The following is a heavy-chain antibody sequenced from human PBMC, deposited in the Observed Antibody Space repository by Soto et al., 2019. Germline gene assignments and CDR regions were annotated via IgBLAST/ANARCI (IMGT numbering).Heavy chain of an antibody. Sequence: ASVKVSCKASGYTFTSYGISWVRQAPGQGLEWMGWISAYNGNTNYAQKLQGRVTMTTDTSTSTAYMELRSLRSDDTAVYYCATSPGYSGYDLKDAFDIWGQGTMVTVSS. D-gene: IGHD5-12*01. J-gene: IGHJ3*02. CDR1: GYTFTSYG. CDR3: ATSPGYSGYDLKDAFDI. CDR2: ISAYNGNT. V-gene: IGHV1-18*01.